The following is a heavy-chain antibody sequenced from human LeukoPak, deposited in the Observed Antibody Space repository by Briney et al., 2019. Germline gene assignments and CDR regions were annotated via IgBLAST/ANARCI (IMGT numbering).Heavy chain of an antibody. CDR1: GFTFSSYG. D-gene: IGHD3-22*01. CDR2: ISYDGSNK. V-gene: IGHV3-30*18. Sequence: PGRSLRLSCAASGFTFSSYGMHWVRQAPGKGLGWVAVISYDGSNKYYADSVKGRFTISRDNSKNTLYLQMNSLRAEDTAVYYCAKDRLEYYYDSSGYYFDYWGQGTLVTVSS. CDR3: AKDRLEYYYDSSGYYFDY. J-gene: IGHJ4*02.